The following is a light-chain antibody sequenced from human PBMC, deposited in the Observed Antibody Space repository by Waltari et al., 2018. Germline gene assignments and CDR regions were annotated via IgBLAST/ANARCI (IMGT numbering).Light chain of an antibody. CDR1: QSISSY. V-gene: IGKV1-39*01. CDR2: AAS. CDR3: QQSYRTPGT. J-gene: IGKJ1*01. Sequence: DIQMTQSPSSLSPFVGDRVTITCRASQSISSYLNWYQQKPGKAPKLLIYAASSLQSGVPSRFSGSGSGTDFTLTISSLQPEDFATYYCQQSYRTPGTFGQGTKVEIK.